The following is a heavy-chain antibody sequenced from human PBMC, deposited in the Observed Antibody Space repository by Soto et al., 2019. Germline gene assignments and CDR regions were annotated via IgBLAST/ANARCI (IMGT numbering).Heavy chain of an antibody. CDR1: GFTFSNYG. CDR3: ARDHCSSASCWNWFDP. D-gene: IGHD2-2*01. Sequence: GGYLRISCAASGFTFSNYGMHWVRQAPGKGLEWVAVIWYDGSNKYYADSVEGRFTISRDNSKNTLYLQMNSLRAEDTAIYYCARDHCSSASCWNWFDPWRQGTLVTVSS. V-gene: IGHV3-33*01. CDR2: IWYDGSNK. J-gene: IGHJ5*02.